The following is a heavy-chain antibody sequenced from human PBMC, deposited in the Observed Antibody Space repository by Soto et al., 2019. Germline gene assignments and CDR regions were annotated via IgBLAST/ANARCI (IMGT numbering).Heavy chain of an antibody. CDR1: GYTFTSYG. Sequence: ASVKFSCKASGYTFTSYGISWVRQAPGQGLEWMGWISAYNGNTNYAQKLQGRVTMTTDTSRSTAYMELRSLRSDDTAVYYCARDTDIVVVPAADDHFDYWGQGTLVTVSS. CDR2: ISAYNGNT. CDR3: ARDTDIVVVPAADDHFDY. J-gene: IGHJ4*02. V-gene: IGHV1-18*01. D-gene: IGHD2-2*01.